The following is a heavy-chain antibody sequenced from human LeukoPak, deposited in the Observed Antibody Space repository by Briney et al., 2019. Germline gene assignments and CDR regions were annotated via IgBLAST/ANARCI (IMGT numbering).Heavy chain of an antibody. Sequence: GEPLKISCKGSGYSFTNYWIGWVRQMPGKGLEWMGSIYPSDSDTRYSPSFQGQVTISADKSISTAYLQWSSLKASDTAMFYCARRYCSGGSCNFDYWGQGTLVTVSS. J-gene: IGHJ4*02. CDR3: ARRYCSGGSCNFDY. CDR1: GYSFTNYW. D-gene: IGHD2-15*01. V-gene: IGHV5-51*01. CDR2: IYPSDSDT.